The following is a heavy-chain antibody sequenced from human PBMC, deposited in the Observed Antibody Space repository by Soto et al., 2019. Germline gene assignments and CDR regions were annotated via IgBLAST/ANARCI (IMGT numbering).Heavy chain of an antibody. CDR3: AREDTAMVTDY. CDR2: INPSGGST. V-gene: IGHV1-46*01. CDR1: GYTSTSYY. J-gene: IGHJ4*02. Sequence: GASVKVSCKASGYTSTSYYMHWVRQAPGQGLEWMGIINPSGGSTSYAQKFQGRVTMTRDTSTSTVYMELSSLRSEDTAVYYCAREDTAMVTDYWGQGTLVTVSS. D-gene: IGHD5-18*01.